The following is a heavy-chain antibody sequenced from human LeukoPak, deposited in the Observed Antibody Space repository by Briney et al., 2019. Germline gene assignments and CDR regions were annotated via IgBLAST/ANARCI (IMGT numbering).Heavy chain of an antibody. V-gene: IGHV3-21*01. J-gene: IGHJ5*02. D-gene: IGHD2-2*01. CDR3: ARDKYCSSTSCFPPWFDP. CDR2: IIASSRSV. CDR1: GFNPRSYY. Sequence: GGSLRLSCAASGFNPRSYYMTWVRQAPGKGLEWVASIIASSRSVYYTDSVKGRFTISRDNAKNTLYLLMNSLRAEDTAVYYCARDKYCSSTSCFPPWFDPWGQGTLVTVSS.